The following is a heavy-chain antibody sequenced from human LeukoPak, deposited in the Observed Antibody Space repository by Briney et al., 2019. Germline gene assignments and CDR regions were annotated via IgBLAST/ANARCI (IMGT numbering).Heavy chain of an antibody. CDR3: ARHALCSGGSCYEYYFDY. CDR1: GGSFSGYY. D-gene: IGHD2-15*01. J-gene: IGHJ4*02. V-gene: IGHV4-59*08. Sequence: TSETLSLTCAVYGGSFSGYYWSWIRQPPGKGLEWIGYIYYSGSTNYNPSLKSRVTISVGTSKNQFSLKLSSVTAADTAVYYCARHALCSGGSCYEYYFDYWGQGTLVTVSS. CDR2: IYYSGST.